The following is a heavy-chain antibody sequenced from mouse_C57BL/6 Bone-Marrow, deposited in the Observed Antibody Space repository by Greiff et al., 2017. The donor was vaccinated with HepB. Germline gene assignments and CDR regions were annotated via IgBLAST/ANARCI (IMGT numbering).Heavy chain of an antibody. CDR2: ISNGGGST. CDR3: ARLTYYATEHHFDY. Sequence: VQLKQSGGGLVQPGGSLKLSCAASGFTFSDYYMYWVRQTPEKRLEWVAYISNGGGSTYYPDTVKGRFTISRDNAKNTLYLQMSRLKSEDTAMYYCARLTYYATEHHFDYWGQGTTLTVSS. J-gene: IGHJ2*01. D-gene: IGHD1-1*01. V-gene: IGHV5-12*01. CDR1: GFTFSDYY.